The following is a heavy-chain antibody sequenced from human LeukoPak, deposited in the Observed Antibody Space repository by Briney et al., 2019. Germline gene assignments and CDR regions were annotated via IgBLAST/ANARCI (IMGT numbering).Heavy chain of an antibody. Sequence: GGSLRLSCAASGFTVSSNYMSWVRQAPGKGLEWVSVIYSGGSTYYADSVKGRFTISRDNSKNTLYLQMHSLRAEETAVYYCSRDTVTPPYYFDYWGQGTLVTVSS. CDR1: GFTVSSNY. J-gene: IGHJ4*02. D-gene: IGHD4-11*01. CDR2: IYSGGST. CDR3: SRDTVTPPYYFDY. V-gene: IGHV3-66*01.